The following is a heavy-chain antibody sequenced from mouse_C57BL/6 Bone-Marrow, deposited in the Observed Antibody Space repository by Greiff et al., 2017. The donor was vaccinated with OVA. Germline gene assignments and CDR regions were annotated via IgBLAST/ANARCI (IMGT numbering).Heavy chain of an antibody. D-gene: IGHD1-1*02. Sequence: EVKLVESGGGLVKPGGSLKLSCAASGFTFSDYGMHWVRQAPEKGLEWVAYISSGSSTINYADTVKGRFPISRDNAKNTLFLQITSLRSEDTAMYYCAIDLWGFAYWGQGTLVTVSA. CDR3: AIDLWGFAY. CDR2: ISSGSSTI. V-gene: IGHV5-17*01. J-gene: IGHJ3*01. CDR1: GFTFSDYG.